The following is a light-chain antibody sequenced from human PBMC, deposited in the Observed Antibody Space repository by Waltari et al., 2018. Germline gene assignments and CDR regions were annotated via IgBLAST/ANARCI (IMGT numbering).Light chain of an antibody. V-gene: IGLV1-44*01. CDR1: SSNIGSNS. CDR3: AAWDDSLNGVV. J-gene: IGLJ2*01. Sequence: QSVLTQPPSASGTPGQRVTISCSGSSSNIGSNSVTWYQQLPGTAPKLLIYSSDQRPSGVPDQFSGSKSGTSASLAISGLQSEDETDYYCAAWDDSLNGVVFGGGTKLTVL. CDR2: SSD.